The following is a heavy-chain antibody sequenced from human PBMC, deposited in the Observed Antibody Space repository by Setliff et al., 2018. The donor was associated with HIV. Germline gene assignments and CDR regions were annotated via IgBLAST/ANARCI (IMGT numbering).Heavy chain of an antibody. CDR3: ATSLNGDSEPWYFDF. V-gene: IGHV4-4*07. D-gene: IGHD4-17*01. Sequence: SETLSLTCYVTDDPISSYYWSWVRQPAGKGLEWIGRLYGSGDTNYNPSLKSRVTMSPDTSKKHFSLNLKSVTAADTAVYYCATSLNGDSEPWYFDFWGRGSLVTVSS. CDR1: DDPISSYY. CDR2: LYGSGDT. J-gene: IGHJ2*01.